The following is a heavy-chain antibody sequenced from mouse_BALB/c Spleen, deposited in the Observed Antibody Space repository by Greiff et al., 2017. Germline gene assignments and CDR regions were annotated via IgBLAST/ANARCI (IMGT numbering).Heavy chain of an antibody. CDR2: IDPYYGGT. V-gene: IGHV1-39*01. CDR3: ARGGGYDPFAY. CDR1: GYSFTGYN. D-gene: IGHD2-2*01. J-gene: IGHJ3*01. Sequence: VQLQQSGPELEKPGASVKISCKASGYSFTGYNMNWVKQSNGKSLEWIGNIDPYYGGTSYNQKFKGKAKLTVEKSSSTVYLELSRLTSDDSAVYYCARGGGYDPFAYWGQGTLVTVSA.